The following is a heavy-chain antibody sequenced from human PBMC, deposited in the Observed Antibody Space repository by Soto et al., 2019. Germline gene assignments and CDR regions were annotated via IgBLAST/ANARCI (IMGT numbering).Heavy chain of an antibody. CDR2: IKGDGSEK. CDR1: GFTLSSYW. V-gene: IGHV3-7*05. D-gene: IGHD6-19*01. CDR3: ARCVGAVAGSN. Sequence: EVQLVESGGGLVQPGGSLRLSCVASGFTLSSYWMSWVRQAPGKGPEWVANIKGDGSEKYYADSVKGRFTISRANAKNSLLLEMNSLRAEDTALYYCARCVGAVAGSNLGQGTLVTVSS. J-gene: IGHJ1*01.